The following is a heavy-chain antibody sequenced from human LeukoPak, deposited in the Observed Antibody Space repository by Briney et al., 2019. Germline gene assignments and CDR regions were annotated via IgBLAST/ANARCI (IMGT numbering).Heavy chain of an antibody. CDR3: VSGIGWLPDY. CDR1: AGFTFSDYW. Sequence: GGSLRLSCAASAGFTFSDYWMSWVRQAPGKGLEWAAIIKQDGRAKIYVDSLKGGFTTSRDNAKSSLYLQMNSLRAEDTAVYYCVSGIGWLPDYWGQGTLVTVSS. CDR2: IKQDGRAK. V-gene: IGHV3-7*03. D-gene: IGHD6-19*01. J-gene: IGHJ4*02.